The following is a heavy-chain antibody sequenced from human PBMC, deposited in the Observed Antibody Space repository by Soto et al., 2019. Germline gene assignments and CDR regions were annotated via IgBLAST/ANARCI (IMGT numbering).Heavy chain of an antibody. CDR3: ARGDTAMSYYFDD. CDR2: INPSGGST. CDR1: GYTFTSYY. Sequence: QVQLVQSGAEVKKPGASVKVSCKASGYTFTSYYMHWVRQAPGQGLEWMGIINPSGGSTSYAQKFQGRGTMTRDTSTSTVXMELXSLRSXDXXVYXCARGDTAMSYYFDDWGQGTLVTVSS. D-gene: IGHD5-18*01. V-gene: IGHV1-46*01. J-gene: IGHJ4*02.